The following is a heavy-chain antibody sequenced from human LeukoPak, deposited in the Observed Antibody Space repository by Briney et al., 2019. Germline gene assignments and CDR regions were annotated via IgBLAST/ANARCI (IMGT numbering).Heavy chain of an antibody. CDR3: ARHVSTTGTTGYYYFDY. V-gene: IGHV1-69*13. Sequence: SVKVSCKASGGTFSSYAISWVRQAPGQGLEWMGGIISIFGTANYAQKFQGRVTITADESTSTAYMELSSLRSEDTAVYYCARHVSTTGTTGYYYFDYWGQGTLVTVSS. J-gene: IGHJ4*02. D-gene: IGHD1-1*01. CDR1: GGTFSSYA. CDR2: IISIFGTA.